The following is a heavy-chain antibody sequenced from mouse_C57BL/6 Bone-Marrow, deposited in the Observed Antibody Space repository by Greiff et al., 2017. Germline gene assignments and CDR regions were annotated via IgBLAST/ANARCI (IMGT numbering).Heavy chain of an antibody. V-gene: IGHV5-4*01. D-gene: IGHD3-2*02. CDR1: GFTFSSYA. J-gene: IGHJ2*01. CDR3: ARDLRPYYFDY. CDR2: ISDGGSYT. Sequence: DVQLVESGGGLVKPGGSLKLSCAASGFTFSSYAMSWVRQTPEKRLEWVATISDGGSYTYYPDNVKGRFTISRDNAKTDLYLQMSHLKSEDTAMYYCARDLRPYYFDYWGQGTTLTVSS.